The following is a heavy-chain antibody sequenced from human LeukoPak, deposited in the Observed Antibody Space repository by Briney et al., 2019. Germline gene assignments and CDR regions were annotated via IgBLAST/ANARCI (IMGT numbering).Heavy chain of an antibody. D-gene: IGHD5-24*01. V-gene: IGHV1-69*13. CDR1: GGTFSSYA. CDR3: ARFGGIEDGYAQFDY. CDR2: IIPIFGTA. Sequence: GASVKVSCKASGGTFSSYAISWVRQAPGQGLEWMGGIIPIFGTANYAQKFQGRVTITADESTSTAYMELSSLRSEDTAVYYCARFGGIEDGYAQFDYWGQGTLVTVSS. J-gene: IGHJ4*02.